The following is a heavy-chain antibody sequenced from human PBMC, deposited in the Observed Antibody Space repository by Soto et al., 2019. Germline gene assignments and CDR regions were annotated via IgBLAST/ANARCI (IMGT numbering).Heavy chain of an antibody. CDR3: ARGLEDLLWFGELLGAFDI. J-gene: IGHJ3*02. D-gene: IGHD3-10*01. V-gene: IGHV4-34*01. Sequence: QVQLQQWGAGLLKPSETLSLTCAVYGGSYSGYYWSWIRQPPGKGLEWIGEINHSGSTNYNPSLKSRVTISVDTSKNQFSLKLSSVTAADTAVYYCARGLEDLLWFGELLGAFDIWGQGTMVTVSS. CDR2: INHSGST. CDR1: GGSYSGYY.